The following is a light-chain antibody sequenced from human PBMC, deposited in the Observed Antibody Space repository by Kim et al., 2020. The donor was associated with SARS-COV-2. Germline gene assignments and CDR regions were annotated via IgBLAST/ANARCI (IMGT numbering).Light chain of an antibody. CDR1: QDIIRA. CDR2: DSS. Sequence: GDRVTIACRASQDIIRALAWYQQKPGKAPEVLIYDSSKLGSGVPSRFSGSGDGTDFTLTISSLQPEDFATYYCQHFFNYPITFGQGTRLEIK. V-gene: IGKV1D-13*01. CDR3: QHFFNYPIT. J-gene: IGKJ5*01.